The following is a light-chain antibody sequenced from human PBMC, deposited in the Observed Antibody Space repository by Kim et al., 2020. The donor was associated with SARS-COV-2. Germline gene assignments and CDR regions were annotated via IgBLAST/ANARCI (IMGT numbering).Light chain of an antibody. J-gene: IGKJ4*01. CDR1: QSISSW. CDR2: KAS. CDR3: QQYNSYSLT. V-gene: IGKV1-5*03. Sequence: ASVRDRVTNTCRASQSISSWLAWYQQKPGKAPKLLIYKASSLESGVPSRFSGSGSGTDFTLTISSLQPDDFATYYCQQYNSYSLTFGGGTKVDIK.